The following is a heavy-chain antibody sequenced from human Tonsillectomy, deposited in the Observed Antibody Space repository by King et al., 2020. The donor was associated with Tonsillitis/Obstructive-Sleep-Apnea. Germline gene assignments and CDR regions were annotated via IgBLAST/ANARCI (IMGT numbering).Heavy chain of an antibody. Sequence: VQLVESGGGLVKPGGSLRLSCAASGFTFSNVWMTWVRQSPGKGLEWVGGIKSKTDGGITDYVAPVKGRFTISRDDSKNTLYLQMNSLKTEDTAVYYCTTSLYYDFWSGYSNYYDYWGQGTLVTVSS. J-gene: IGHJ4*02. CDR1: GFTFSNVW. V-gene: IGHV3-15*01. CDR3: TTSLYYDFWSGYSNYYDY. D-gene: IGHD3-3*01. CDR2: IKSKTDGGIT.